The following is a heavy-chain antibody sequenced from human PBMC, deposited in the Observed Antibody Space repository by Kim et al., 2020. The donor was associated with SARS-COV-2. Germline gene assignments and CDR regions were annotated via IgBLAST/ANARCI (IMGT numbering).Heavy chain of an antibody. CDR1: GFTFSSYA. V-gene: IGHV3-23*01. D-gene: IGHD3-10*01. CDR2: ISGSGGST. CDR3: AKRATPPLGLWGPFDY. J-gene: IGHJ4*02. Sequence: GGSLRLSCAASGFTFSSYAMSWVRQAPGKGLEWVSAISGSGGSTYYADSVKGRFTISRDNSKNTLYLQMNSLRAEDTAVYYCAKRATPPLGLWGPFDYWGQGTLVTVSS.